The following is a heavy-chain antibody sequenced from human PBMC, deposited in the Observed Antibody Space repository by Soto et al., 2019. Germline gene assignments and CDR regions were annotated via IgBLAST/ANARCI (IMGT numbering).Heavy chain of an antibody. V-gene: IGHV3-11*01. J-gene: IGHJ6*03. CDR1: GFTFSDYY. CDR2: ISSSGSTI. CDR3: CTYPSYYYYYMDV. Sequence: QVQLVESGGGLVKPGGSLRLSCAASGFTFSDYYMSWIRQAPGKGLEWVSYISSSGSTIYYADSVKGRFPISRDNAKNSLYLQMNSLRAEDTAVYYCCTYPSYYYYYMDVWGKGTTVTVSS. D-gene: IGHD2-2*01.